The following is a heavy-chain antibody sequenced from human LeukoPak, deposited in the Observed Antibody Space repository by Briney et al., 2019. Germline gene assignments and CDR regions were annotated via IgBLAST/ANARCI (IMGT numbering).Heavy chain of an antibody. V-gene: IGHV3-30*02. Sequence: GGSLRLSCAASGFTFSSYGMHWVRQAPGKGLEWVAFIRYDGSNKYYADSVKGRFTISRDNSKNTLYLQMNSLRAEDTAVYYCATVVGATTFVSQDYWGQGTLVTVSS. CDR1: GFTFSSYG. CDR2: IRYDGSNK. D-gene: IGHD1-26*01. J-gene: IGHJ4*02. CDR3: ATVVGATTFVSQDY.